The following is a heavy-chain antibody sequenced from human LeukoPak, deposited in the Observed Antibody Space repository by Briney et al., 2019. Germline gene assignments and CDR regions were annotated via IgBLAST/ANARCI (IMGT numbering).Heavy chain of an antibody. Sequence: GGSLRLSCAASGFTFSDAWMGWVRQAPGKGLEWVGRFKSKTDGGTTDYAAPVKGRFTISRDDSKNTLYLQMNSLKTEDTAVYYCTTGIFGTNDYWGQGTLVTVSS. CDR1: GFTFSDAW. V-gene: IGHV3-15*01. CDR3: TTGIFGTNDY. D-gene: IGHD2-8*01. CDR2: FKSKTDGGTT. J-gene: IGHJ4*02.